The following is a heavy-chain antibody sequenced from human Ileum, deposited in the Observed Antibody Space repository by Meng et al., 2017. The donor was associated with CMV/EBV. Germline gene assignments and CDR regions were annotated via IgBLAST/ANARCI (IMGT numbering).Heavy chain of an antibody. D-gene: IGHD5-12*01. V-gene: IGHV3-66*02. CDR1: RFTVSSNY. Sequence: GGSLRLSCAASRFTVSSNYMTWVRQAPGKGLEWVSVLYSNGITDYADSVKGRFTIPRDKSTNTLYLQMNSLRPEATAIYYCASETSHRWINYYYYGMDVWGQGTTVTVSS. CDR2: LYSNGIT. CDR3: ASETSHRWINYYYYGMDV. J-gene: IGHJ6*02.